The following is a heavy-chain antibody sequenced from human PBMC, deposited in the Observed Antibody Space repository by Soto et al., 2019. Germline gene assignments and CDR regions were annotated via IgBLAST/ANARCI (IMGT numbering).Heavy chain of an antibody. CDR3: ARLLYEGPYYHCYYGMDV. V-gene: IGHV5-51*03. CDR2: IYPGDSDT. Sequence: EVQLVQSGAEVKKPGESLKISCKGSGYSFTSYWIGWVRQMPGKGLEWMGIIYPGDSDTRYSPSFQGQVTISADKSISTAYLQWSSLKASDTAIYYCARLLYEGPYYHCYYGMDVWGQGTTVTVSS. D-gene: IGHD2-8*01. J-gene: IGHJ6*02. CDR1: GYSFTSYW.